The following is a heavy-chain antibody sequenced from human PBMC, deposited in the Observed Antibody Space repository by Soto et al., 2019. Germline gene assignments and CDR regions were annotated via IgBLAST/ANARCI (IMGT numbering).Heavy chain of an antibody. CDR3: AKPVGRIGVAGSFDY. CDR1: GFTFSSYA. V-gene: IGHV3-23*01. CDR2: ISGSGGST. Sequence: EVQLLESGGGLVQPGGSLRLSCAASGFTFSSYAMSWVRQAPGKGLEWVSAISGSGGSTYDADSVKGRFTISRDNSKNPLYRQMNRLSAEDTGVYYCAKPVGRIGVAGSFDYWGQGTLVTVSS. D-gene: IGHD6-19*01. J-gene: IGHJ4*02.